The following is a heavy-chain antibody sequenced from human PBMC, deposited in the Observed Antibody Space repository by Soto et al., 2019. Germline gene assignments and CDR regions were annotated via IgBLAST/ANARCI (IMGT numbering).Heavy chain of an antibody. J-gene: IGHJ4*01. CDR1: GFTFSSYG. D-gene: IGHD6-6*01. Sequence: QVQLVESGGGVVQPGRSLRLSCAASGFTFSSYGMHWVRQAPGKGLEWVAVIWYDGSNKYYADSVKGRFTISRDNSKNTLYLQMNSLRAEDTAVYYCARHLQSSFDYWGHGTLVTVSS. CDR3: ARHLQSSFDY. CDR2: IWYDGSNK. V-gene: IGHV3-33*01.